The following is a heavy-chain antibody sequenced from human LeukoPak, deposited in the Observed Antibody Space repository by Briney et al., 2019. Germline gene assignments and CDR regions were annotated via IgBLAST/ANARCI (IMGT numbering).Heavy chain of an antibody. V-gene: IGHV3-7*01. CDR3: VAWGSLVV. J-gene: IGHJ4*02. CDR2: IKEDGTRK. D-gene: IGHD3-16*01. CDR1: GFTFSSYP. Sequence: GGSLRLSCAASGFTFSSYPMSWVRQAPGKGLDWVAHIKEDGTRKYYVDSVRGRFTISRDNAKNSLFLQMNSLRVEDTAVFYCVAWGSLVVWGQGTLVTVSS.